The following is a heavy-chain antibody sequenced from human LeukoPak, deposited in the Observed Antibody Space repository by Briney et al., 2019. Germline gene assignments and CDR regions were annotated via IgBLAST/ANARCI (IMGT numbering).Heavy chain of an antibody. D-gene: IGHD2-2*01. CDR3: AKESCSSRCNFDY. V-gene: IGHV3-23*01. CDR1: GYTFSSYA. Sequence: SCKASGYTFSSYAMSWVRQAPGKGLEWVSAIDTSGGHTYYADSVKGRFTISRDNSENTLYLQMNSLRAEDTAVYYCAKESCSSRCNFDYWGQGTLVTVSS. CDR2: IDTSGGHT. J-gene: IGHJ4*02.